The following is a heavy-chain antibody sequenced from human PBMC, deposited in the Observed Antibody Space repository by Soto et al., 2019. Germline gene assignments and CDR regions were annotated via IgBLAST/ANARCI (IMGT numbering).Heavy chain of an antibody. D-gene: IGHD6-6*01. CDR1: GGTFTNYV. V-gene: IGHV1-69*01. CDR3: ARGRSSPNFDP. Sequence: QVQLVQSGAEVRKPGSSVKVSCKISGGTFTNYVLSWLRQAPGQGLAWMGGLIPIFGAANLAQKFQGRVTITADESTSTVNMELSSLTSEDTAVYYCARGRSSPNFDPWGQGTLVTVSP. J-gene: IGHJ5*02. CDR2: LIPIFGAA.